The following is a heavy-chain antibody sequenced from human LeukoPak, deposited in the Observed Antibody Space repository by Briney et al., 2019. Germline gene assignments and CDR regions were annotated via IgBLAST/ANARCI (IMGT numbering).Heavy chain of an antibody. D-gene: IGHD3-10*01. CDR3: AVQGLYGSGSSFDY. CDR1: GFTFSSYW. J-gene: IGHJ4*02. Sequence: GGSLRLSCAASGFTFSSYWMSWVRQPPGKGLEWVANIKQDGSEKYFADSVKGRFTISRDNAKNSLYLQMNSLRAGDTAVYYCAVQGLYGSGSSFDYWGQGTLVTVSS. CDR2: IKQDGSEK. V-gene: IGHV3-7*05.